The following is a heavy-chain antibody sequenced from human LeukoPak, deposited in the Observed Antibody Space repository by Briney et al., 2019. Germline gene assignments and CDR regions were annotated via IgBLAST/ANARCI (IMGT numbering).Heavy chain of an antibody. D-gene: IGHD4-17*01. Sequence: GGSLRLSCAVAGFTVSTNYMSWVRQAPGKGLEWVSVLYSGGSTFYADSVRGRFAISRDNSKSTVSLQMNSLRAEDTALYYCAKESPYGSPRNYYFDYWGRGALVTVSS. J-gene: IGHJ4*02. CDR2: LYSGGST. CDR1: GFTVSTNY. CDR3: AKESPYGSPRNYYFDY. V-gene: IGHV3-53*01.